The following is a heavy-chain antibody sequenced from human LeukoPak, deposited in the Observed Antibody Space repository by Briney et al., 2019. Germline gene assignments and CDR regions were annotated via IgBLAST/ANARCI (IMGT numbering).Heavy chain of an antibody. V-gene: IGHV1-18*01. D-gene: IGHD1-26*01. CDR2: ISGYSGKT. Sequence: GAPVKVSCKTSGYLFTTYGISWVRQAPGQGLEWMGWISGYSGKTNYAQKLQDRVTMTTDTSTNTAYMELSRLRSDDTAVYYCARDAVRSGSYTLIGGGGTDYWSQGTLVTVSS. CDR1: GYLFTTYG. J-gene: IGHJ4*02. CDR3: ARDAVRSGSYTLIGGGGTDY.